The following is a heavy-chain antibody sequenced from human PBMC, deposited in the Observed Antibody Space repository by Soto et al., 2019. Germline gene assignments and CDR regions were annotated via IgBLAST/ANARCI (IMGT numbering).Heavy chain of an antibody. J-gene: IGHJ4*02. CDR1: GYTFTSYG. CDR2: ISAYNGNT. CDR3: AREGGRGNTAMVMSDY. V-gene: IGHV1-18*01. Sequence: QVPLVQSGAEVKKPGASVKVSCKASGYTFTSYGISWVRQAPGQGLEWMGWISAYNGNTNYAQKLQGRVTMTTDTSTSTADMELRSLRSDDTAVYYCAREGGRGNTAMVMSDYWGQGTLVTVSS. D-gene: IGHD5-18*01.